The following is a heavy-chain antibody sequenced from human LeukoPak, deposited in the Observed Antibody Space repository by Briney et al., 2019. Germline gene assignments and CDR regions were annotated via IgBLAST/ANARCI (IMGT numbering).Heavy chain of an antibody. Sequence: GGSLRLSCATSGFSFSYNWMHWVRQAPGKGLVWVSRIKRDGSSTAYADSVKGRFTISGDSAKLYLQMNSLRAEDTAVYYCASVGRYSSGWYPISQAMGVWGQGTTVIVSS. CDR2: IKRDGSST. CDR3: ASVGRYSSGWYPISQAMGV. V-gene: IGHV3-74*01. D-gene: IGHD6-19*01. CDR1: GFSFSYNW. J-gene: IGHJ6*02.